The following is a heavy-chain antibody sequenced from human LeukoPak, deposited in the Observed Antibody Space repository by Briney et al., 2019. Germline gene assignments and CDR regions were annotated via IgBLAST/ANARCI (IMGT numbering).Heavy chain of an antibody. D-gene: IGHD6-13*01. CDR2: ISSSSSYI. Sequence: GSLRLSCAASGFTFSSYSMNWVRQAPGKGLEWVSPISSSSSYIYYADSVKGRFTISRDNAKNSLYLQMNSLRAEDTAVYYCARDLLKAPGTQGYWGQGTLVIVSS. V-gene: IGHV3-21*01. CDR1: GFTFSSYS. J-gene: IGHJ4*02. CDR3: ARDLLKAPGTQGY.